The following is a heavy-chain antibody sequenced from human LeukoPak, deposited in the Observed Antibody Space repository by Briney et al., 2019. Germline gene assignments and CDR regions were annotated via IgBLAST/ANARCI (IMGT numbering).Heavy chain of an antibody. CDR3: TRDGLSDY. J-gene: IGHJ4*02. CDR1: GFTFSSYS. Sequence: PGGSLRLSCAASGFTFSSYSMNWVRQAPGKGLEWISYISSSNTTIFYADSVKGRFTISRDNANNSLSLQMNSLRAEDTAVYYCTRDGLSDYWGQGTLVTVSS. V-gene: IGHV3-48*01. CDR2: ISSSNTTI. D-gene: IGHD2/OR15-2a*01.